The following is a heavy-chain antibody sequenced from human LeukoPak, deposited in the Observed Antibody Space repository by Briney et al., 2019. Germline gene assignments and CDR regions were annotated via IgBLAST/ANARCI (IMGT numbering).Heavy chain of an antibody. CDR1: GFTVSSNS. CDR3: ATSLSGWGTYHYMDV. D-gene: IGHD6-19*01. Sequence: GGSLRLSCTVSGFTVSSNSMSWVRQAPGKGLDWISFIASDGSINYADSVKGRFTLPRDSATNSLYLHMNSLRAEDTAVYYCATSLSGWGTYHYMDVWGKGTAVTISS. V-gene: IGHV3-69-1*02. J-gene: IGHJ6*03. CDR2: IASDGSI.